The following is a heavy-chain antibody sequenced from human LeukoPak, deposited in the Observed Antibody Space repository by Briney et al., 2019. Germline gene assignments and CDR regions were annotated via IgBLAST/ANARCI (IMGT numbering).Heavy chain of an antibody. Sequence: GHSLKISCKGSGYSFTTYWIGSMRQMSGKPQEWMGVICHCVSNVRYSPSFQRQVTISADQSISNAQLQWSRLTASDAGMYYCARHLVMGLSSVFDSRVQG. D-gene: IGHD3-16*01. CDR2: ICHCVSNV. CDR3: ARHLVMGLSSVFDS. V-gene: IGHV5-51*01. J-gene: IGHJ3*02. CDR1: GYSFTTYW.